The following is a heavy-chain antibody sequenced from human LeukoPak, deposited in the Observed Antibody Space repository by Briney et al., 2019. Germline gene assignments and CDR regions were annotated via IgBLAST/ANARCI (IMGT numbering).Heavy chain of an antibody. V-gene: IGHV4-39*07. CDR1: GGSITKNGYY. CDR2: MHYSGST. D-gene: IGHD6-19*01. Sequence: SETLSLTCSVSGGSITKNGYYWGWIRHSPETGLEWIGSMHYSGSTYYNPSPNSRDTISVDTSKNQFSLKLTSVTAADTAVYYCCGSGWFAGPFGYWX. J-gene: IGHJ4*01. CDR3: CGSGWFAGPFGY.